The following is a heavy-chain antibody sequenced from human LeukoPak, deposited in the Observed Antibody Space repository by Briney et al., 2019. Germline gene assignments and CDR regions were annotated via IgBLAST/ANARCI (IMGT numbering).Heavy chain of an antibody. CDR1: GFTFSSYA. Sequence: HTGGSLRLSCAASGFTFSSYAMSWVRQAPGKGLEWVSAISGSGGSTYYADSVKGRFTISRDNSKNTLYLQMNSLRAEDTAVYYCAKEGAIEYSSSYFDYWGQGTLVTVSS. V-gene: IGHV3-23*01. J-gene: IGHJ4*02. CDR3: AKEGAIEYSSSYFDY. D-gene: IGHD6-6*01. CDR2: ISGSGGST.